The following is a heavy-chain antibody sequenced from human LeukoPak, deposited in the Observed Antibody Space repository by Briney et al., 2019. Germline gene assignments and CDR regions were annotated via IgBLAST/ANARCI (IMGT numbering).Heavy chain of an antibody. J-gene: IGHJ6*04. CDR2: IYYSGST. CDR1: GGSISSSSYY. D-gene: IGHD3-10*01. V-gene: IGHV4-39*01. Sequence: SETLSLTCTVSGGSISSSSYYWGWLRQPPGTGLEWLGSIYYSGSTYYNPSLKSRVTIPVDTSKNQFSLKLSSVTAADTAVYYCAIRRAYGSGSYPKVPKPSYYYYYGMDVWGKGTTVTVSS. CDR3: AIRRAYGSGSYPKVPKPSYYYYYGMDV.